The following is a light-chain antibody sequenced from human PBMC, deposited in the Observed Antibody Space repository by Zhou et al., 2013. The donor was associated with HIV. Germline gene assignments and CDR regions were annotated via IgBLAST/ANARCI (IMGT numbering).Light chain of an antibody. CDR1: EDIKKS. CDR3: QQYNSVST. CDR2: AAA. Sequence: DIQLTQSPSYLSASVGDRVTITCRASEDIKKSLNWYQQRPGGAPKLLMFAAATLQSGVSSKFSGRGSGTEFTLTINSLQPDDFATYHCQQYNSVSTFGQGTKVELK. J-gene: IGKJ1*01. V-gene: IGKV1-9*01.